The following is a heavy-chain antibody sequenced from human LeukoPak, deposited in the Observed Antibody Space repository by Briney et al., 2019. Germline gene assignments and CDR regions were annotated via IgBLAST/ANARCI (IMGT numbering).Heavy chain of an antibody. D-gene: IGHD2-15*01. Sequence: GGSLRLSCAASGFTVSSNYMSWVRQAPGKGLEWVSVIYSGGSTYYADSVKGRFTISRDSSKNTLYLQMNSLRAEDTAVYYCARTLVASFDYWGQGTLVTVSS. J-gene: IGHJ4*02. CDR3: ARTLVASFDY. CDR2: IYSGGST. V-gene: IGHV3-66*01. CDR1: GFTVSSNY.